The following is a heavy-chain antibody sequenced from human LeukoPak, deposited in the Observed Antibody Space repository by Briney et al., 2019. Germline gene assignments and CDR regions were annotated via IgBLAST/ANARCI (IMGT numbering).Heavy chain of an antibody. CDR3: ARAGSSSWYSNRFDP. Sequence: GGSLRHSCAASGFTFSSYWMHWVRQAPGKGLVWVSRINSDGSSTSYADSVKGRFTISRGNAKNTLYLQMNSLRAEDTAVYYCARAGSSSWYSNRFDPWGQGTLVTVSS. J-gene: IGHJ5*02. CDR2: INSDGSST. V-gene: IGHV3-74*01. D-gene: IGHD6-13*01. CDR1: GFTFSSYW.